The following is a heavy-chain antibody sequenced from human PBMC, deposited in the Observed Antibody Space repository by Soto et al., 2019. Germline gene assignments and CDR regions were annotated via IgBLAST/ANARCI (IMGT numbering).Heavy chain of an antibody. Sequence: GESMKISCKGSGYSFTSYWIGWVSQMPGKGLEWMGIIYPGDSDTRYSPSFQGQVTISADKSISTAYLQWSSLKASDTAMYYCARRSTVTTVYYFDYWGQGTLVTVSS. J-gene: IGHJ4*02. V-gene: IGHV5-51*01. D-gene: IGHD4-17*01. CDR3: ARRSTVTTVYYFDY. CDR2: IYPGDSDT. CDR1: GYSFTSYW.